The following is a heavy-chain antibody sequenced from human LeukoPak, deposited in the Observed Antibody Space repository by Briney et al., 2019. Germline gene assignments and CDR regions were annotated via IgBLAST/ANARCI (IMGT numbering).Heavy chain of an antibody. V-gene: IGHV3-23*01. Sequence: PGGSLRLSCAASGFTFSSYAMRWVRQAPGKGLEWVSGISGSGGSTDYADSVKGRFTISRDNSKNTLYLQMNSLRAEDTAVYYCANLDTTMGIDYWGQGTLVTVSS. CDR2: ISGSGGST. J-gene: IGHJ4*02. CDR1: GFTFSSYA. CDR3: ANLDTTMGIDY. D-gene: IGHD5-18*01.